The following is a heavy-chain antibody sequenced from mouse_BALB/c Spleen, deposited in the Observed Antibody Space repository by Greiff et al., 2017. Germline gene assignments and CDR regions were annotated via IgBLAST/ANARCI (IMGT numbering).Heavy chain of an antibody. Sequence: EVQVVESGGGLVQPKGSLKLSCAASGFTFNTYAMNWVRQAPGKGLEWVARIRSKSNNYATYYADSVKDRFTISRDDSQSMLYLQMNNLKTEDTAMYYCVRGDYYGSSYLPFAYWGQGTLVTVSA. CDR2: IRSKSNNYAT. J-gene: IGHJ3*01. CDR1: GFTFNTYA. D-gene: IGHD1-1*01. CDR3: VRGDYYGSSYLPFAY. V-gene: IGHV10-1*02.